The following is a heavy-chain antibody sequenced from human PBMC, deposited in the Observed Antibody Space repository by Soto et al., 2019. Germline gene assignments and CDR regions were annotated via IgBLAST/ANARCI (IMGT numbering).Heavy chain of an antibody. J-gene: IGHJ6*02. CDR3: ARSHYYDSSGYRPYYYGMDV. V-gene: IGHV1-8*01. CDR1: GYTFTSYD. Sequence: QVQLVQSGAEVKKPGASVKVSCKASGYTFTSYDINWVRQATGQGLEWMGWMNPNSGNTGYAQKFQGRVTMTRNTSXXTXYXXLSSLRSEDTAVYYCARSHYYDSSGYRPYYYGMDVWGQGTPVTVSS. D-gene: IGHD3-22*01. CDR2: MNPNSGNT.